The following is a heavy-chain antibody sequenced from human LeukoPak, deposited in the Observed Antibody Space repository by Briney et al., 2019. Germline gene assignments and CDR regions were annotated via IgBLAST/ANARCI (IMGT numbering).Heavy chain of an antibody. V-gene: IGHV3-7*03. CDR3: AKDEPILGPAAMRTQLRAYYYYGMDV. CDR1: GFTFSRHW. J-gene: IGHJ6*02. D-gene: IGHD2-2*01. Sequence: GGSLRLSCAASGFTFSRHWMDWVRQAPGKGLEWVANIKEDGSVKEYVDSVKGRFTISRDNSKNTLYLQMNSLRAEDTAVYYCAKDEPILGPAAMRTQLRAYYYYGMDVWGQGTTVTVSS. CDR2: IKEDGSVK.